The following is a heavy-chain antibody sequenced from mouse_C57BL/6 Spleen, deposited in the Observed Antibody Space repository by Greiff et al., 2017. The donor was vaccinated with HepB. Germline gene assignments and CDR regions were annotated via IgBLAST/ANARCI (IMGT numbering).Heavy chain of an antibody. CDR1: GYTFTSYW. CDR2: IDPSDSET. V-gene: IGHV1-52*01. J-gene: IGHJ4*01. D-gene: IGHD1-1*01. CDR3: ARENYYGSSLLYAMDD. Sequence: QVQLQQPGAELVRPGSSVKLSCKASGYTFTSYWMHWVKQRPIQGLEWIGNIDPSDSETHYNQKFKDKATLTVDKSSSTAYMQLSSLTSEDSAVYYCARENYYGSSLLYAMDDWGQGTSVTVSS.